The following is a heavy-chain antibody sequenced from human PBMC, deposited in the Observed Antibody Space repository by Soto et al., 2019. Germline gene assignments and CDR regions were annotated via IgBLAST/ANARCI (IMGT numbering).Heavy chain of an antibody. CDR3: ARMATFGSLNWFDP. CDR1: GYSFTNND. CDR2: MNPGSGDT. J-gene: IGHJ5*02. V-gene: IGHV1-8*01. D-gene: IGHD3-16*01. Sequence: ASVKVSCKASGYSFTNNDVTWVRQATGQGLEWMGWMNPGSGDTGYAQKFQCRFTMTRDISIATAYMELSSLRSDDTAIYYCARMATFGSLNWFDPWGQGTLVTVS.